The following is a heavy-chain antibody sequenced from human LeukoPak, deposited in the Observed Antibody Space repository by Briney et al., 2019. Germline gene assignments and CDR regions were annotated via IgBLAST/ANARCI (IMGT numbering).Heavy chain of an antibody. J-gene: IGHJ4*02. CDR1: GGSISSGGYS. CDR2: INHSGST. Sequence: PSQTLSLTCAVSGGSISSGGYSWSWIRQPPGKGLEWIGEINHSGSTNYNPSLKSRVTISVDTSKNQFSLKLSSVTAADTAVYYCARFSFDYWGQGTLVTVSS. V-gene: IGHV4-30-2*01. CDR3: ARFSFDY. D-gene: IGHD2/OR15-2a*01.